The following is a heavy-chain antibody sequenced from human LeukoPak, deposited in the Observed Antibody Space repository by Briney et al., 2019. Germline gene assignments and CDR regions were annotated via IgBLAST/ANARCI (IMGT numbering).Heavy chain of an antibody. V-gene: IGHV6-1*01. Sequence: SQTLSLTCAIPGDSVSSNGAAWNWIRQSPSRGLEWLGRTYYRSKWYNDYAVSVKSRITINPDTSKNQFSLQLNSVTPEDTAVYYCARDRGSVAARNWYFDLWGRGTLVTVSS. CDR1: GDSVSSNGAA. D-gene: IGHD6-6*01. CDR3: ARDRGSVAARNWYFDL. CDR2: TYYRSKWYN. J-gene: IGHJ2*01.